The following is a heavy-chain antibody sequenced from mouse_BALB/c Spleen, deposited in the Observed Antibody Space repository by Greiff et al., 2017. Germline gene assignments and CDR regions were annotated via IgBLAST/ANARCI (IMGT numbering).Heavy chain of an antibody. J-gene: IGHJ1*01. CDR2: ISDGGSYT. CDR3: ARGNWEGYFDV. Sequence: EVMLVESGGGLVKPGGSLKLSCAASGFTFSDYYMYWVRQTPEKRLEWVATISDGGSYTYYPDSVKGRFTISRDNAKNNLYLQMSSLKSEDTAMYYCARGNWEGYFDVWGAGTTVTVSS. D-gene: IGHD4-1*01. V-gene: IGHV5-4*02. CDR1: GFTFSDYY.